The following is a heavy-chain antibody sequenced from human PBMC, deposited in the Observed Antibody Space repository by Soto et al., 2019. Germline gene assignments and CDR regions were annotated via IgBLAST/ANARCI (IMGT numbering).Heavy chain of an antibody. J-gene: IGHJ5*02. D-gene: IGHD3-16*02. Sequence: GGSLRLSCAASGFTFSSYSMNWVRQAPGKGLEWVSSISSSSSYIYYADSVKGRFTISRDNAKNSLYLQMNSLRAEDTAVYYCARAHPYRDPYRFDPWGQGTLVTVSS. CDR2: ISSSSSYI. CDR1: GFTFSSYS. CDR3: ARAHPYRDPYRFDP. V-gene: IGHV3-21*01.